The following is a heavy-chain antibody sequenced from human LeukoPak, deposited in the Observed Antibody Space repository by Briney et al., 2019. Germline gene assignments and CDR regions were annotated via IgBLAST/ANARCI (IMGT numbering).Heavy chain of an antibody. Sequence: RASVKVSCKASGGTFSSYAISWVRQAPGQGLEWMGGIIPIFGTANYAQKFQGRVTITADESTSTAYMELSSLRSEDTAVYYCARHSGGTYYVNFDPWGQGTLVTVSS. V-gene: IGHV1-69*13. J-gene: IGHJ5*02. CDR2: IIPIFGTA. CDR3: ARHSGGTYYVNFDP. D-gene: IGHD1-26*01. CDR1: GGTFSSYA.